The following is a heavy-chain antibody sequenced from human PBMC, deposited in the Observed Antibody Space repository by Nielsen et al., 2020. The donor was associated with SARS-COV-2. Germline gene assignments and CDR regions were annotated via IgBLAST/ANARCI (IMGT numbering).Heavy chain of an antibody. Sequence: GGSLRLSCAASGFSFSNYGMHWVRQAPGKGLEWVSGISWNSGSIGYADSVKGRFTISRDNAKNSLYLQMNSLRAEDTALYYCAKESAFDIWGQGTMVTVSS. J-gene: IGHJ3*02. CDR1: GFSFSNYG. CDR3: AKESAFDI. V-gene: IGHV3-9*01. CDR2: ISWNSGSI.